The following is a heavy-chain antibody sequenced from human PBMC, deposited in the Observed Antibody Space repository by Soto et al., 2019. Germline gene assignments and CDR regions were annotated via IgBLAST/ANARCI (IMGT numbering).Heavy chain of an antibody. V-gene: IGHV1-69*13. Sequence: ASVKVSCKASGGTFSSYAISWVRQAPGQGLEWMGGIIPIFGTANYAQKFQGRVTITADESTSTAYMELSSLRSEDTAVYYCARDFVGGSGSYYNSYYGMDVWGQGTTVTVSS. CDR3: ARDFVGGSGSYYNSYYGMDV. J-gene: IGHJ6*02. CDR2: IIPIFGTA. CDR1: GGTFSSYA. D-gene: IGHD3-10*01.